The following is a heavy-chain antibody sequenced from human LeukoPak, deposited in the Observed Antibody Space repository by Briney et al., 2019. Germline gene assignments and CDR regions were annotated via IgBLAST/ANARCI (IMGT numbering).Heavy chain of an antibody. D-gene: IGHD5-12*01. CDR3: AREAGYSGYDPFFDY. V-gene: IGHV3-21*01. J-gene: IGHJ4*02. Sequence: GRSLRLSCAASGFSFSDYAMHWVRQAPGKGLEWVSSISSSSSYIYYADSVKGRFTISGDNAKNSLYLQMNSLRAEDTAVYYCAREAGYSGYDPFFDYWGQGTLVTVSS. CDR2: ISSSSSYI. CDR1: GFSFSDYA.